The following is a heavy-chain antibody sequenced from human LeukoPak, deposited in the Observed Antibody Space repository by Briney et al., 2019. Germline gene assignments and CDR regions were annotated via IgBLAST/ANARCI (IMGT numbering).Heavy chain of an antibody. D-gene: IGHD2-2*01. V-gene: IGHV3-30*18. J-gene: IGHJ4*02. CDR1: GFTLSSYG. CDR2: ISYDGSNK. Sequence: GGSLRLSCAASGFTLSSYGMHWVRQAPGKGLEWVAIISYDGSNKYYVDSVKGRFTISRDNSKNTLYLQMNSLRAEDTAVYYCAKDLPCSSTSCYGSGYFDSWGQGTLVTVSS. CDR3: AKDLPCSSTSCYGSGYFDS.